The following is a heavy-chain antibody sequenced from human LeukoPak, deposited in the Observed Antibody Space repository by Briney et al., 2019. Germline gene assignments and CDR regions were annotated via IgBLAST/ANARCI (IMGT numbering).Heavy chain of an antibody. CDR2: INADNGNT. Sequence: GASVKVSCEASGYTFINYAIHWVRHAPGQRLEWMGWINADNGNTEYSQNFQGRVTITRDTSATTTYMELSSLRSEDTGVYYCARGSTSDWPFDYWGQGTLVTVSS. D-gene: IGHD2-21*02. CDR1: GYTFINYA. J-gene: IGHJ4*02. CDR3: ARGSTSDWPFDY. V-gene: IGHV1-3*01.